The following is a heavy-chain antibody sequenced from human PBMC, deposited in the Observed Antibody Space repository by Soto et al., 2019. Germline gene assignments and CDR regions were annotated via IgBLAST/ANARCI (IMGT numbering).Heavy chain of an antibody. V-gene: IGHV3-21*01. J-gene: IGHJ4*02. CDR2: ISSSSSYI. D-gene: IGHD1-26*01. CDR3: ARGGGGYLYYFDY. Sequence: LRLSCAASGFTFSSYSMNWVRQAPGKGLEWVSSISSSSSYIYYADSVKGRFTISRDNAKNSLYLQMNSLRAEDTAVYYCARGGGGYLYYFDYWGQGTLVTVSS. CDR1: GFTFSSYS.